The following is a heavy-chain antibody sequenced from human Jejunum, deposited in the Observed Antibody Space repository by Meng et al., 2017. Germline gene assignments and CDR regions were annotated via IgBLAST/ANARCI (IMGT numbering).Heavy chain of an antibody. CDR1: GFPFSSDW. CDR2: ISTDGRTT. V-gene: IGHV3-74*01. Sequence: VRLWESGAGLGQPCGSLRLSCAASGFPFSSDWMHWVRQVPGKGLVWVSRISTDGRTTNYADSVKGRFTISRDNSKNTLYLQMNSLRAEDTAVYYCIRGRGDKYGYFDYWGQGTLVTVLL. CDR3: IRGRGDKYGYFDY. J-gene: IGHJ4*02. D-gene: IGHD5-18*01.